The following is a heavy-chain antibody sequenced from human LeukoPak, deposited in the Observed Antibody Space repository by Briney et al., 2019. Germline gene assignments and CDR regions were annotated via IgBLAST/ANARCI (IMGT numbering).Heavy chain of an antibody. J-gene: IGHJ4*02. CDR3: AKDKVPDGRWEIDY. Sequence: PGVSLRLSCAASGFTFKTYTLNWVRQTPGRGREGFSAIFGSGGSTSYEDSVKGRFTASSDDSKNTIYLQMNSLRAEDTAIYYCAKDKVPDGRWEIDYWGQGTPVTVSS. CDR1: GFTFKTYT. CDR2: IFGSGGST. D-gene: IGHD1-26*01. V-gene: IGHV3-23*01.